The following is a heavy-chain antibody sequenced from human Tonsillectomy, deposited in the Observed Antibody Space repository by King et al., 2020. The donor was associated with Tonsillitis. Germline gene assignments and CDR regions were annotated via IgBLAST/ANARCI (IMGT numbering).Heavy chain of an antibody. D-gene: IGHD2-8*01. V-gene: IGHV1-69*01. Sequence: VQLVESGAEVKKPGSSVKVSCKASGGTFSSYAISWVRQAPGQGLEWMGGIIPIFGTTNYAQKFQDRVTITADESTNSAYMELSSLASEDTAVYYCARDVEGLGFCPNSVCRWWFDPWGQGTLVTVSS. CDR3: ARDVEGLGFCPNSVCRWWFDP. CDR2: IIPIFGTT. CDR1: GGTFSSYA. J-gene: IGHJ5*02.